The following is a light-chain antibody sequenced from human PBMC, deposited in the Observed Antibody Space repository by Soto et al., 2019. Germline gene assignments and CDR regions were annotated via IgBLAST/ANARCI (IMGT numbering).Light chain of an antibody. V-gene: IGKV3-15*01. J-gene: IGKJ2*01. Sequence: EIVITQSPATLSVSPGERATLSCRARQRISRELAWYQQRPGQPPRLLIYGVSSSATGVPDRFSGSGSGSDFTLSISGLQSYDFAVYYCQQGHDWSFPFGQGTLLDI. CDR2: GVS. CDR1: QRISRE. CDR3: QQGHDWSFP.